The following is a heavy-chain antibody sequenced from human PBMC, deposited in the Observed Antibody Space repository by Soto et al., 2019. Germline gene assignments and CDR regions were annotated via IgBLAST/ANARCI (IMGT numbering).Heavy chain of an antibody. CDR1: GGTFSSYA. CDR2: IIPMYGPA. D-gene: IGHD3-10*01. V-gene: IGHV1-69*01. Sequence: QVPLVQSGAEVKKPGSSVTVSCKASGGTFSSYAIHWVRQAPGQGLEWMGGIIPMYGPAKYAQRFQGRVTITADESTTTVYMELTSLTSHDTAVYYCARVTSMVRGVIDNWFEHWGHGILVTISS. J-gene: IGHJ5*02. CDR3: ARVTSMVRGVIDNWFEH.